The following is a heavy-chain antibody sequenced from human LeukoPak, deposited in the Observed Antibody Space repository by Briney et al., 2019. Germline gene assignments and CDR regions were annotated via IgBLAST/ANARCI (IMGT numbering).Heavy chain of an antibody. D-gene: IGHD2-2*02. J-gene: IGHJ4*02. CDR3: ARDWQYCSSTSCYIFDY. CDR2: IYTSGST. CDR1: GGSFSSYY. Sequence: SETLSLTCAVYGGSFSSYYWSWIRQPAGKGLEWIGRIYTSGSTNYNPSLKSRVTMSVDTSKNQFSLKLSSVTAADTAVYYCARDWQYCSSTSCYIFDYWGQGTLVTVSS. V-gene: IGHV4-4*07.